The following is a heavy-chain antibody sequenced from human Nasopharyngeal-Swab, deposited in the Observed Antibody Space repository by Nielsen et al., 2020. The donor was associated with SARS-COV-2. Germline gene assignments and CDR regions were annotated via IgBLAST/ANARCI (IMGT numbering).Heavy chain of an antibody. CDR2: IGTAGVT. Sequence: GGSLRLSCAASGFTFSSYDMHWVRQATGKRLEWVSLIGTAGVTDYPGSVKGRFSISRENAKNSLDLQMNSLRAGDTAVYYCARGGYGGKRGNGMDVWGQGTTVTVSS. V-gene: IGHV3-13*01. CDR3: ARGGYGGKRGNGMDV. CDR1: GFTFSSYD. D-gene: IGHD4-23*01. J-gene: IGHJ6*02.